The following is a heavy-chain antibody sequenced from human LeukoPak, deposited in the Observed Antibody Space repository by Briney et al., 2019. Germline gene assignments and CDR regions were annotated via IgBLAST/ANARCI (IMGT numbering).Heavy chain of an antibody. D-gene: IGHD6-13*01. CDR1: GYTFTSYG. V-gene: IGHV1-8*02. CDR3: AGASSSSSWYAGLYYYGMDV. Sequence: ASVKVSCKASGYTFTSYGISWVRQATGQGLEWMGWMNPNSGNTGYAQKFQGRVTMTRNTSISTAYMELSSLRSEDTAVYYCAGASSSSSWYAGLYYYGMDVWGQGTTVTVSS. J-gene: IGHJ6*02. CDR2: MNPNSGNT.